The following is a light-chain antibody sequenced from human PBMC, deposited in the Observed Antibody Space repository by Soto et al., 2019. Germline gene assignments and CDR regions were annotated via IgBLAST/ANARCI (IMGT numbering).Light chain of an antibody. Sequence: QPVLTQPASVSGSPGQSITISCTGTSSDVGSYNLVSWYQQHPGKAPKLMIYEGSKRPSGVSNRFSGSKSGNTASLTISGLQAEDEADYYCCSYAGSGWVFGGGTKLTVL. CDR3: CSYAGSGWV. CDR1: SSDVGSYNL. V-gene: IGLV2-23*01. J-gene: IGLJ3*02. CDR2: EGS.